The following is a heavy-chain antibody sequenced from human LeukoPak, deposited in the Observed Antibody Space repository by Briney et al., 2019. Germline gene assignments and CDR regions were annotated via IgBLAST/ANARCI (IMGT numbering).Heavy chain of an antibody. CDR2: INHSGST. J-gene: IGHJ4*02. CDR3: ARGGYTVTFDY. CDR1: GGSFSGYY. D-gene: IGHD4-11*01. Sequence: SETLSLTCAVYGGSFSGYYWSWTRQPPGKGLEWIGEINHSGSTNYNPSLKSRVTISVDTSKNQFSLKLSSVTAADTAVYYCARGGYTVTFDYWGQGTLVTVSS. V-gene: IGHV4-34*01.